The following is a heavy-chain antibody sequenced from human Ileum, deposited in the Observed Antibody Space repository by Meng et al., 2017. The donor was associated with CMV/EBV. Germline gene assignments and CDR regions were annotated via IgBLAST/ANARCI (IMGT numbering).Heavy chain of an antibody. CDR3: ARGPGASTREGFDY. V-gene: IGHV4-4*07. CDR2: FYSSYTY. J-gene: IGHJ4*02. Sequence: QMPLQESGPGLVTPSETLSLTCTVSGGSLNNYYWSWIRQPAGKGLEWIGRFYSSYTYNYQPSLDSRVTMSIDTAKNQFSLNLRSVTAADTATYYCARGPGASTREGFDYWGLGTLVTVSS. CDR1: GGSLNNYY. D-gene: IGHD1-26*01.